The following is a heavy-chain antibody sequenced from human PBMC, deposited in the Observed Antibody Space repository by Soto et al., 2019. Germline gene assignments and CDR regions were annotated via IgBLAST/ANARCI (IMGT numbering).Heavy chain of an antibody. V-gene: IGHV3-9*01. CDR2: INWNSGSI. Sequence: LRLSCAASGFTFEDYAMHWVRQVPWKSLSWVSGINWNSGSIGYGDSVKGRFAISRDNAKNSLHLQMNSLSAEDTAFYYCVKDESSGWYDWFDPWGQGTLVTVSS. D-gene: IGHD6-19*01. J-gene: IGHJ5*02. CDR1: GFTFEDYA. CDR3: VKDESSGWYDWFDP.